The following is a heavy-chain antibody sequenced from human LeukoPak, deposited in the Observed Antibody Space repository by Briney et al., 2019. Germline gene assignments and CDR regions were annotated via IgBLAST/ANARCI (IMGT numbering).Heavy chain of an antibody. J-gene: IGHJ4*02. CDR1: GFTFDDYA. CDR3: AKDMAGGIAVAGTGFDY. V-gene: IGHV3-9*01. D-gene: IGHD6-19*01. Sequence: PGGSLRLSCAASGFTFDDYAMHWVRQAPGKGLEWVSGISWNSGSIGYADSVKGRFTISRDNAKNSLYLQMNSLRAGDTALYYCAKDMAGGIAVAGTGFDYWGQGTLVTVSS. CDR2: ISWNSGSI.